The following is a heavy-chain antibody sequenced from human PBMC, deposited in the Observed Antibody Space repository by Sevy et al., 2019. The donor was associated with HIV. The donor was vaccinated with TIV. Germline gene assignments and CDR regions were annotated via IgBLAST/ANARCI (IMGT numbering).Heavy chain of an antibody. CDR2: ISGSGDTT. D-gene: IGHD4-17*01. Sequence: GGSLRLSCVVSGFTFSSYALSWVRQAPGKGLEWASVISGSGDTTYYADSVKGRFTISRDNSKNTVYLQINSLRAEDTAVYYCARDRRYGDIGLFDYWGQGTLVTVSS. CDR1: GFTFSSYA. V-gene: IGHV3-23*01. J-gene: IGHJ4*02. CDR3: ARDRRYGDIGLFDY.